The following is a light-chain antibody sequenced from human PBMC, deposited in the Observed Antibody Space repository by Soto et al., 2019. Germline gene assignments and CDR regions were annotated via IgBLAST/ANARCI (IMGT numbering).Light chain of an antibody. CDR2: GAS. J-gene: IGKJ1*01. Sequence: PGERVTLSCRASQSVSSNLAWYQQKPGQAPRLLIYGASTRATGIPARFSGSGSGTEFTLTISSLQSEDFAVYYCQQRSNWPRTFGQGTKV. CDR3: QQRSNWPRT. V-gene: IGKV3-15*01. CDR1: QSVSSN.